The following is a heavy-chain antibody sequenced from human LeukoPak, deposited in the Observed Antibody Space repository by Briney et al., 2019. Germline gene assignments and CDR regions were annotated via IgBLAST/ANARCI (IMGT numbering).Heavy chain of an antibody. D-gene: IGHD3-16*01. CDR1: GFTFSSSA. CDR2: ISGSGGST. J-gene: IGHJ4*02. V-gene: IGHV3-23*01. CDR3: ARGRGWVDH. Sequence: PGGSLRLSCAASGFTFSSSAMSWVRQAPGKGLEWVSAISGSGGSTYYADSVKGRFTISRDDARNSVYLQLNSLRAEDTALYYCARGRGWVDHWGQGTLVTVSS.